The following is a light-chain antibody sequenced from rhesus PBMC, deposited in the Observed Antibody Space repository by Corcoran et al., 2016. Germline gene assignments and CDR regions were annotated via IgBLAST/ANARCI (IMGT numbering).Light chain of an antibody. Sequence: DIQMTQSPSSLSASVGDTVTITCRASQGISSWLAWYQQKPGKAPKLLSYKASNLQSGVPSRFSGSGSGTDFTLTISSLQSEDFATYYGQQYSSRPLTFGGGTKVEIK. CDR3: QQYSSRPLT. J-gene: IGKJ4*01. CDR2: KAS. V-gene: IGKV1-22*01. CDR1: QGISSW.